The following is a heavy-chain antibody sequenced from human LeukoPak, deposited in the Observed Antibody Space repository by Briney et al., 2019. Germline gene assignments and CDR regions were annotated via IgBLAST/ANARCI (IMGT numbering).Heavy chain of an antibody. V-gene: IGHV3-21*01. CDR2: ITSSSSYI. CDR1: GFTFSSYA. Sequence: GGSLRLSCAASGFTFSSYAMNWVRQAPGKGLEWVSSITSSSSYIYYADSVKGRFTISRDNAKNSLYLQMNSLRAEDTAVYYCAREMLAAVAAQSWGQGTLVTVSS. D-gene: IGHD6-19*01. J-gene: IGHJ5*02. CDR3: AREMLAAVAAQS.